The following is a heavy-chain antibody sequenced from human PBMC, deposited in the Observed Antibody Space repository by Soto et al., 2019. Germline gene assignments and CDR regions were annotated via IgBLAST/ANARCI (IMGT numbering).Heavy chain of an antibody. CDR2: INAHNGNT. Sequence: GASVKVSCKASGYTFTSYGISWVRQAPGQGLEWMGRINAHNGNTKYAQKLQGRVTMTTDTSTSTAYMELRSPRCDDTAVYYCARDLFVGFDYWGQGTLVTVSS. CDR1: GYTFTSYG. CDR3: ARDLFVGFDY. J-gene: IGHJ4*02. D-gene: IGHD3-3*01. V-gene: IGHV1-18*01.